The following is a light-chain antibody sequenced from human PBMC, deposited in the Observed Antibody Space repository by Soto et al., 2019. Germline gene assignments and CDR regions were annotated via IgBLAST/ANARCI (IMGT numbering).Light chain of an antibody. V-gene: IGLV2-8*01. CDR1: SGDVGYYDY. J-gene: IGLJ1*01. CDR3: SSLPGTFYV. CDR2: EVN. Sequence: QSALTQPPSASGSPGQSVTISCTGTSGDVGYYDYVSWYQQHPGKVPRLMIYEVNKRPSGVPDRFSGSKSGNTASLTVSGLQPEDEADYYCSSLPGTFYVFGTGTKVTVL.